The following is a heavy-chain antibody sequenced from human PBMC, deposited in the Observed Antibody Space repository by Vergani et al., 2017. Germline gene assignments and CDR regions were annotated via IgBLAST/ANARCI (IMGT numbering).Heavy chain of an antibody. CDR1: GFSFSSHA. D-gene: IGHD3-10*01. J-gene: IGHJ6*03. CDR2: ISNDGSKK. CDR3: AKAGSVTSGSLQYNFYLDV. Sequence: QVQLAESGGGRVQPGRSLRLSCAASGFSFSSHAIHWVRQAPGKGLEWVAVISNDGSKKYYADSVKGRFTISRDNSKNTLDLQMNSLRTQDTAVYYCAKAGSVTSGSLQYNFYLDVWGQGTKVTVAS. V-gene: IGHV3-30*18.